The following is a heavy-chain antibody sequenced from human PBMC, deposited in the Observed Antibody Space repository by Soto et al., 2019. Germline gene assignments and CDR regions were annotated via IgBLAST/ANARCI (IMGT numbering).Heavy chain of an antibody. V-gene: IGHV3-30-3*01. J-gene: IGHJ5*02. CDR1: GFTFSSYA. CDR2: ISYDGSNK. CDR3: GRVSRGSRSGNWFDP. D-gene: IGHD3-10*01. Sequence: GGSLRLSCAASGFTFSSYAMHWVRQAPGKGLEWVAVISYDGSNKYYADSVKGRFTISRDNSKNTLYLQMNSLRAEDTAVYYCGRVSRGSRSGNWFDPWGQGTLATVSS.